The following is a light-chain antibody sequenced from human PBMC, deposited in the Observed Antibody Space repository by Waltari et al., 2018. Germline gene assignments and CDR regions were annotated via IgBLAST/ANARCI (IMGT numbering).Light chain of an antibody. J-gene: IGKJ2*01. CDR1: QSFFSTSYNKDY. V-gene: IGKV4-1*01. Sequence: EIVMTQSPDSLAVSLGERATINCRSSQSFFSTSYNKDYVAWYQQKPGEPPKLLISWASTRQSGVPARFSGAGSGTDFTLTITRLQAEDVAVYYCQHYYSTPYNFGQGTKLEIK. CDR2: WAS. CDR3: QHYYSTPYN.